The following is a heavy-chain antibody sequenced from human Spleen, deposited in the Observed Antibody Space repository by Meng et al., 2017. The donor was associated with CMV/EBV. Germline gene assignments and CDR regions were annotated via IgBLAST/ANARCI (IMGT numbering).Heavy chain of an antibody. CDR2: INHSGST. D-gene: IGHD3-3*01. CDR1: GGSISSGDYD. Sequence: QVQLQESGPGLVKPSPTRSLTCTVSGGSISSGDYDWSWIRQPPGKGLEWIGEINHSGSTNYNPSLKSRVTISVDTSKNQFSLKLSSVTAADTAVYYCARGRRAYYDFWSGYSFDPWGQGTLVTVSS. V-gene: IGHV4-30-4*08. CDR3: ARGRRAYYDFWSGYSFDP. J-gene: IGHJ5*02.